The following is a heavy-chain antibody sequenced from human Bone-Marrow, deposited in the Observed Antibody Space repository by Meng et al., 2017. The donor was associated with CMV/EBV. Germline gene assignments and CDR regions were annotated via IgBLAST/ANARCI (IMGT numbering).Heavy chain of an antibody. D-gene: IGHD2-2*02. CDR3: ARDSRYCSSTSCYTGIDY. Sequence: ASVKVSCKASGYTFTGYYMHWVRQAPGQGLEWMGWINPNSGGTNYAQKFQGRVTMTRDTSISTAYMELSRLRSDDTAVYYCARDSRYCSSTSCYTGIDYWGQGTLVTVSS. J-gene: IGHJ4*02. CDR1: GYTFTGYY. V-gene: IGHV1-2*02. CDR2: INPNSGGT.